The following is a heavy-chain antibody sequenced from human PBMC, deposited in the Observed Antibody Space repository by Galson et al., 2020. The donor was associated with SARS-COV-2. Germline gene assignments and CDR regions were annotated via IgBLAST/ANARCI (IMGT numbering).Heavy chain of an antibody. CDR3: AIIRVFGVVSGMQTSDY. CDR2: IDPSDSYT. Sequence: KVSCKGSGYSFTSYWISWVRQMPGKGLEWMGRIDPSDSYTNYSPSFQGHVTISADKSISTAYLQWSSLKASDTAMYYCAIIRVFGVVSGMQTSDYWGQGTLVTVSS. J-gene: IGHJ4*02. CDR1: GYSFTSYW. D-gene: IGHD3-3*01. V-gene: IGHV5-10-1*01.